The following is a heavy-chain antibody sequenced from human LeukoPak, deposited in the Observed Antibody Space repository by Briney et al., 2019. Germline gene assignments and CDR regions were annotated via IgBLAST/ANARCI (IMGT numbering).Heavy chain of an antibody. CDR1: GFTFSSYW. J-gene: IGHJ3*02. CDR2: IKQDGSEK. Sequence: PGGSLRLSCAASGFTFSSYWMSWVRQAPGKGLEWVANIKQDGSEKYYVDSVRGRFTISRDNAKNSLYLQMNSLRAEDTAVYYCARVPFRQQLVLGAFDIWGQGTMVTVSS. CDR3: ARVPFRQQLVLGAFDI. D-gene: IGHD6-13*01. V-gene: IGHV3-7*01.